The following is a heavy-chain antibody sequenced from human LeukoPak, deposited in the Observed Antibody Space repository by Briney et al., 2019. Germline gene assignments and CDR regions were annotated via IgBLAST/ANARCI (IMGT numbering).Heavy chain of an antibody. Sequence: SVKVSCKASGGTFSSYAISWVRQAPGQGLEWMGGIIPIFGTANYAQKFQGRVTITADESTSTAYMELSSLRSEDTAVYYCARDLGYYDTSGPWGQGTLVTVSS. V-gene: IGHV1-69*01. J-gene: IGHJ5*02. CDR2: IIPIFGTA. CDR1: GGTFSSYA. CDR3: ARDLGYYDTSGP. D-gene: IGHD3-22*01.